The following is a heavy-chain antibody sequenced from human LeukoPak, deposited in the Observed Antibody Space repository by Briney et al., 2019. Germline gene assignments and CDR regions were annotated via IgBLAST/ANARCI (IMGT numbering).Heavy chain of an antibody. V-gene: IGHV5-51*01. J-gene: IGHJ1*01. D-gene: IGHD6-19*01. CDR2: IYPGDSDT. CDR3: ARRGIAVAGTPAEYFHH. Sequence: GESLKISCKGSGYSFTSYWLGWVRQMPGKGLEWMGIIYPGDSDTRYSPSFQGQVTISADKSISTAYLQWSSLKASDTAMYYCARRGIAVAGTPAEYFHHWGQGTLVIVSS. CDR1: GYSFTSYW.